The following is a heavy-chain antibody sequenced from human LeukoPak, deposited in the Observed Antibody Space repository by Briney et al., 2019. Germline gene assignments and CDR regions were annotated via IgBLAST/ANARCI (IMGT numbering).Heavy chain of an antibody. CDR1: GFTFSSYW. Sequence: GGSLRLSCAASGFTFSSYWMHWVRQAGGKGLEWVSAISGSGGSTYYADSVKGRFTISRDNSKNTLYLQMSSLRAEDTAVYYCAKPKDNSLYCFDYWGQGTLVTVSS. CDR3: AKPKDNSLYCFDY. CDR2: ISGSGGST. J-gene: IGHJ4*02. V-gene: IGHV3-23*01. D-gene: IGHD1-20*01.